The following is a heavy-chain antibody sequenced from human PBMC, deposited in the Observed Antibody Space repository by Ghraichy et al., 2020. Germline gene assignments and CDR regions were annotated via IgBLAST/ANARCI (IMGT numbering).Heavy chain of an antibody. CDR2: IDPNSGGT. D-gene: IGHD6-13*01. CDR1: GYTFTDYY. Sequence: ASVKVSCKASGYTFTDYYMHWVRQTPGQGLEWMGWIDPNSGGTAHAQKFQGRVTMTRDTSISTAYMELGRLTSDDTAVYYCARGRAVESGGTLFRYWGQGTLVIVSS. J-gene: IGHJ4*02. CDR3: ARGRAVESGGTLFRY. V-gene: IGHV1-2*02.